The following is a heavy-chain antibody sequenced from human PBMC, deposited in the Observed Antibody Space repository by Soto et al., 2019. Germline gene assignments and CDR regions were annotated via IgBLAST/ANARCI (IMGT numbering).Heavy chain of an antibody. D-gene: IGHD1-1*01. V-gene: IGHV3-30*18. J-gene: IGHJ3*02. CDR3: AKVDNWNDANAFDI. CDR1: GFTFSSYG. CDR2: ISYDGSNK. Sequence: GGSLRLSCAASGFTFSSYGMHWVRQAPGKGLEWVAVISYDGSNKYYADSVKGRFTISRDNSKNTLYLQMNSLRAEDTAVYYCAKVDNWNDANAFDIWGQGTMVTVSS.